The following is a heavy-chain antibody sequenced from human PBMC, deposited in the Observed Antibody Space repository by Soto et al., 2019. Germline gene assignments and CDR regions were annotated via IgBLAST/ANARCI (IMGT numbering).Heavy chain of an antibody. CDR2: IYYRGTT. Sequence: QVQLQESGPGLVKPSQTLSLTCTVSGGSISSGDYYWSWIRQPPGKGLEWIGCIYYRGTTYYNPSLKSRVTISVDTSKNQFSLKLSSVTAADTAVYYCARDRGYSGSGRPTVFDYWGQGTLVTVSS. V-gene: IGHV4-30-4*01. CDR3: ARDRGYSGSGRPTVFDY. J-gene: IGHJ4*02. CDR1: GGSISSGDYY. D-gene: IGHD3-10*01.